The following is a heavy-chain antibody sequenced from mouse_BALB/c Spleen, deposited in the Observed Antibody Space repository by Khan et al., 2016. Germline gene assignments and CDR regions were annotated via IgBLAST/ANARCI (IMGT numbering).Heavy chain of an antibody. CDR1: GYTFTNCG. D-gene: IGHD2-4*01. CDR3: AKMMTTFDY. J-gene: IGHJ2*01. CDR2: INTYTGEP. V-gene: IGHV9-3-1*01. Sequence: QIQLVQSGPELKKPGETVKISCKASGYTFTNCGMNWVKQAPGKGLKWMGWINTYTGEPTYADDFKGRFAFSLETSANTAYLQITHLKNEDTATYVGAKMMTTFDYWGQGTTLTVSS.